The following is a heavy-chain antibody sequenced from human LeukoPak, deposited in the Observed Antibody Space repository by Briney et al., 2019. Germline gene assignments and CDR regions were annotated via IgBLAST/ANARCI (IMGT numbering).Heavy chain of an antibody. CDR1: GYTLTELS. CDR3: ATAKYSSSWYESGWFDP. D-gene: IGHD6-13*01. V-gene: IGHV1-24*01. J-gene: IGHJ5*02. CDR2: FDPEDSET. Sequence: ASVKVSCKVSGYTLTELSMHWVRQAPGKGLEWMGGFDPEDSETIYAQKFQGRVTMTEDTSTDTAYMELSSLRSEDTAVYYCATAKYSSSWYESGWFDPWGQGTLVTVSS.